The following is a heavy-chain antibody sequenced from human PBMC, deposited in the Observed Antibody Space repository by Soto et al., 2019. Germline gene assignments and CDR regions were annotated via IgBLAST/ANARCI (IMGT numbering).Heavy chain of an antibody. J-gene: IGHJ4*02. CDR2: INHSGST. CDR3: AIDTMVRGALRPY. V-gene: IGHV4-34*01. Sequence: SETLSLTCAVYGGSFSGYYWSWIRQPPGKGLEWIGEINHSGSTNYNPSLKSRVTISVDTSKNQFSLKLSSVTAADTAVYYCAIDTMVRGALRPYWGQGTLVTVSS. D-gene: IGHD3-10*01. CDR1: GGSFSGYY.